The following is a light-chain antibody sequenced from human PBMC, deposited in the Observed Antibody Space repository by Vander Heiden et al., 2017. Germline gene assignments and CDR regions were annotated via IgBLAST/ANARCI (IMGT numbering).Light chain of an antibody. V-gene: IGKV3-11*01. CDR2: DEA. CDR1: QSVSSY. CDR3: QQRSRT. J-gene: IGKJ3*01. Sequence: EIVLTQSPATLSLSPGERATLSCRASQSVSSYLAWYQQKPGQAPRLLSYDEANRATGIIDRVSGSASGTDFTRTIRSLETEDFAVEYGQQRSRTFGHGTKVDIK.